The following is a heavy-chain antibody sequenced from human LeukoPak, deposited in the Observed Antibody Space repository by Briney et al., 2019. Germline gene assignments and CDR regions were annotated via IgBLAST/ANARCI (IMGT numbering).Heavy chain of an antibody. V-gene: IGHV1-46*01. CDR3: ARGYNYMDV. Sequence: GASVKVSCKVSGYTVTELSMHWVRQAPGQGLEWMGIINPSGGSTTYAQKFQGRVTLTRDMSTSTVFMELSSLRSEDTAEYYCARGYNYMDVWGKGTTVTVSS. CDR2: INPSGGST. CDR1: GYTVTELS. J-gene: IGHJ6*03.